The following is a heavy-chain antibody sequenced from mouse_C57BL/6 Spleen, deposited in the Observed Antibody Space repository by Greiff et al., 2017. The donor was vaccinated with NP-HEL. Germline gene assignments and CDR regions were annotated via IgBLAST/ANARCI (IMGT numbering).Heavy chain of an antibody. CDR1: GFTFSSYA. CDR3: TRDYSHYAWFAY. Sequence: EVMLVESGEGLVKPGGSLKLSCAASGFTFSSYAMSWVRQTPEKRLEWVAYISSGGDYIYYADTVKGRFTISRDNARNTLYLQMSSLKSEDTAMYYGTRDYSHYAWFAYWGQGTLVTVSA. D-gene: IGHD2-5*01. J-gene: IGHJ3*01. CDR2: ISSGGDYI. V-gene: IGHV5-9-1*02.